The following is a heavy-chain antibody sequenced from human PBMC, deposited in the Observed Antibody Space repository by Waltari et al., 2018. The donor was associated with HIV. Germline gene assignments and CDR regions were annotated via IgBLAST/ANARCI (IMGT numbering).Heavy chain of an antibody. CDR1: SFNFSNYW. Sequence: EVELVESGGGLVQPGGSLRLSCAASSFNFSNYWISWVRQVPGKGLVWVSRVNGDASSTDYADSVRGRFTISRDNAKNTVFLQMDRLRAEDTAVYYCTRAVFWSTFFSDNFFDYWGQGTPLTVSS. CDR3: TRAVFWSTFFSDNFFDY. D-gene: IGHD3-3*01. J-gene: IGHJ4*02. V-gene: IGHV3-74*01. CDR2: VNGDASST.